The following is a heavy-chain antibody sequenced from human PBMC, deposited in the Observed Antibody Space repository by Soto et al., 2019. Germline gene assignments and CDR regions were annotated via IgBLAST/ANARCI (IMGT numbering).Heavy chain of an antibody. CDR2: IIPILGIA. CDR1: GGTFSSYT. J-gene: IGHJ4*02. CDR3: ARDPARISPYFDY. Sequence: ASVKVSCKASGGTFSSYTISWVRQAPGQGLEWMGRIIPILGIANYAQKFQGRVTITADKSTSTAYMELSSLRSEDTAVYYCARDPARISPYFDYWGQGTLVTVSS. V-gene: IGHV1-69*04.